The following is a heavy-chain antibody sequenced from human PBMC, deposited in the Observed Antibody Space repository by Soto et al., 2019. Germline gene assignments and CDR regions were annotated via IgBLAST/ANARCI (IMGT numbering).Heavy chain of an antibody. CDR2: IYPGDHET. CDR1: GYTFSNFW. V-gene: IGHV5-51*01. CDR3: ARSPRSSPYFDY. Sequence: LKISCQCSGYTFSNFWIGWVRQLPGKGLEWMGIIYPGDHETRYSPSFHGKVTISADKSINTAYLQWNSLEASDTALYFCARSPRSSPYFDYWGQGALVTVSS. J-gene: IGHJ4*02. D-gene: IGHD6-13*01.